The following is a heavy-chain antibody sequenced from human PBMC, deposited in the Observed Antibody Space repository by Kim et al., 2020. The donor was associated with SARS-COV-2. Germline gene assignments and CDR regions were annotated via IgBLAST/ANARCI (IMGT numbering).Heavy chain of an antibody. V-gene: IGHV4-39*01. Sequence: SETLSLTCTVSGGSISSSSYYWGWIRQPPGKGLEWIGSIYYSGSTYYNPSLKSRVTISVDTSKNQFSLKLSSVTAADTAVYYCARQKAAAGTVNFDYWGQGTLVTVSS. CDR2: IYYSGST. J-gene: IGHJ4*02. CDR1: GGSISSSSYY. D-gene: IGHD6-13*01. CDR3: ARQKAAAGTVNFDY.